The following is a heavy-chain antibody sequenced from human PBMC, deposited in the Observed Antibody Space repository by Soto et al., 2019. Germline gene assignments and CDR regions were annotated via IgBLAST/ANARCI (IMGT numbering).Heavy chain of an antibody. Sequence: SETLSLTCTVSGGSISSYYWSWIRQPPGKGLEWIGYIYYSGSTNYNPSLKSRVTISVDTSKNQLSLKLSSVTAADTAVYYCARELTYYYGSGSYFDWFDPWGKGTLVTVSS. CDR2: IYYSGST. V-gene: IGHV4-59*01. CDR3: ARELTYYYGSGSYFDWFDP. J-gene: IGHJ5*02. D-gene: IGHD3-10*01. CDR1: GGSISSYY.